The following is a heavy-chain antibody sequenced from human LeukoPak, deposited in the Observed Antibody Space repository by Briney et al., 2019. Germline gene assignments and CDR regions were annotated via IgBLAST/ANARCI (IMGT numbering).Heavy chain of an antibody. CDR2: ISSSSSYI. V-gene: IGHV3-21*01. D-gene: IGHD6-13*01. Sequence: GGSLRLSCAASGFTFSSYNMNWVRQAPGKGLEWVSSISSSSSYIYYADSLKGRFTISRDNAKNSLYLQMNSLRAEDTAVYYCARFRGIVAAGTEFDYWGQGTLVTVSS. J-gene: IGHJ4*02. CDR3: ARFRGIVAAGTEFDY. CDR1: GFTFSSYN.